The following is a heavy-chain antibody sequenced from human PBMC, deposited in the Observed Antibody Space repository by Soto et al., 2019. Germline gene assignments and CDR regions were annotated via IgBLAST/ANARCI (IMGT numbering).Heavy chain of an antibody. Sequence: SETLSLTCTVSGGSISSGGYYWSWIRQHPGKGLEWIGYIYYSGSTYYNPSLKSRVTISVDTSKNQFSLKLSSVTAADTAVYYCARVVVVAATTPYYDSSGYHYPIDYWGQGTLVTVS. CDR2: IYYSGST. V-gene: IGHV4-31*03. J-gene: IGHJ4*02. CDR1: GGSISSGGYY. D-gene: IGHD3-22*01. CDR3: ARVVVVAATTPYYDSSGYHYPIDY.